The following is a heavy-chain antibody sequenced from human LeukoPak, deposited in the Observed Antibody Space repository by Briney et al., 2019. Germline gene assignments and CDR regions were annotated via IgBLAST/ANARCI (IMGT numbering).Heavy chain of an antibody. J-gene: IGHJ3*02. CDR1: GFTFSSYG. CDR3: ARGRLGLRGQKAFDI. D-gene: IGHD3-10*01. CDR2: ISYDGSNK. V-gene: IGHV3-30*03. Sequence: GGSLRLSCAASGFTFSSYGMHWVRQAPGKGLEWVAVISYDGSNKYYADSVKGRFTISRDNSKNTLYLQMNSLRAEDTAVYYCARGRLGLRGQKAFDIWGQGTMVTVSS.